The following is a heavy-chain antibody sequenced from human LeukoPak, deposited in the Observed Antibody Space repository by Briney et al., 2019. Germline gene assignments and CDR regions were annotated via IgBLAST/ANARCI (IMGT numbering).Heavy chain of an antibody. CDR1: GYTFSGNY. D-gene: IGHD6-13*01. CDR2: MHPTTGGS. CDR3: ARGGATVVGTRADWFDA. J-gene: IGHJ5*02. V-gene: IGHV1-2*02. Sequence: GASVKVSCTASGYTFSGNYLTWLRQAPGQGFEWMGWMHPTTGGSNLAQKFQGRVTMTRDIDINTVYMELTGLTSDDTAVYYCARGGATVVGTRADWFDAWGQGTLVTVSS.